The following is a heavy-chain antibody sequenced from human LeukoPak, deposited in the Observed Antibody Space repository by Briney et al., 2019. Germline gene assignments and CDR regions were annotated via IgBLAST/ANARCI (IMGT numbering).Heavy chain of an antibody. V-gene: IGHV4-61*02. CDR2: IYTSGST. J-gene: IGHJ4*02. Sequence: SETLSLTCTVSGGSISSGSYYWSWIRQPAGKGLEWIGRIYTSGSTNYNPSLKSRVTISVDTSKNQFSLKLSSVTAADTAVYYCARLRRGNTDYWGQGTLVTVSS. D-gene: IGHD4-23*01. CDR3: ARLRRGNTDY. CDR1: GGSISSGSYY.